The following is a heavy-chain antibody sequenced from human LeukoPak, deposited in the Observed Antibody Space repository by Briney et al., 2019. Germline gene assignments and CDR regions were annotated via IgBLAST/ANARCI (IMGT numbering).Heavy chain of an antibody. V-gene: IGHV3-30-3*01. D-gene: IGHD3-3*01. CDR1: GFTFSSYA. CDR2: ISYDGSNK. J-gene: IGHJ4*02. CDR3: ARDIRFLEWLFDY. Sequence: PGGSLRLSCAASGFTFSSYAMHWVRQAPGKGLEWVAVISYDGSNKYYSDSVKGRFTISRDNSKNTLYLQMNSLRAEDTAVYYCARDIRFLEWLFDYWGQGTLVTVSS.